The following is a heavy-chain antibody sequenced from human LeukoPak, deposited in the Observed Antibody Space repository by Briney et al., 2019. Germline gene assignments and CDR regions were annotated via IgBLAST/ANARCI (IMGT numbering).Heavy chain of an antibody. V-gene: IGHV3-9*01. D-gene: IGHD3-3*01. CDR3: AKDHYYDFWSGYFDY. Sequence: GGSLRLSCAASGFTFDDYAMHWVRQAPGKGPEWVSGISWNSGSIGYADSVKGRFTISRDDAKNSLYLQMNSLRAEDTALYYCAKDHYYDFWSGYFDYWGQGTLVTVSS. J-gene: IGHJ4*02. CDR1: GFTFDDYA. CDR2: ISWNSGSI.